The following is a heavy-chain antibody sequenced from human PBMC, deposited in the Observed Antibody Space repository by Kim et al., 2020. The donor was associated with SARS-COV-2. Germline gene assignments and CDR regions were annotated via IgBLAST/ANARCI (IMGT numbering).Heavy chain of an antibody. J-gene: IGHJ4*02. CDR3: AGRLQLWAYFDY. Sequence: NYAPKLQGRVTMTAVTSTSTAYMELNSPRSEDAAVYYCAGRLQLWAYFDYWGQGTLVTVSS. D-gene: IGHD5-18*01. V-gene: IGHV1-69*02.